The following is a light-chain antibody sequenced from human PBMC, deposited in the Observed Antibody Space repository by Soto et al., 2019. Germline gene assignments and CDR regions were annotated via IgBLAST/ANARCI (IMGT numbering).Light chain of an antibody. J-gene: IGKJ3*01. V-gene: IGKV3-11*01. CDR3: QQRSNWPLT. CDR1: QSVSSY. CDR2: DAS. Sequence: EIVLTQSPATLSLSPGERATLSCRASQSVSSYLAWYQQKPGQAPRLLIYDASNRATGIPARFSGSGSGTDFTLSISSLEPEDFAVYYCQQRSNWPLTFAPVTKVVIK.